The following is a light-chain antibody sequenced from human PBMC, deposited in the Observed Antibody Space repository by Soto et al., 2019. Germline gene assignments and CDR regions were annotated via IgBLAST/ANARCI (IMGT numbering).Light chain of an antibody. CDR1: QSISNY. Sequence: DIQMTQSPSSLSASVGDRVTITCRASQSISNYLNWYQQKPGKAPNLLIYAASSLQSGLPSRFSGSGSGTDFTLTISSLQPEHFATYYNQQIYSTPDFGHETKLDIK. V-gene: IGKV1-39*01. CDR3: QQIYSTPD. J-gene: IGKJ2*01. CDR2: AAS.